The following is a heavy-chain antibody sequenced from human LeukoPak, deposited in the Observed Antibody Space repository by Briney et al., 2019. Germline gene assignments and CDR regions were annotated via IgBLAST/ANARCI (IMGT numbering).Heavy chain of an antibody. D-gene: IGHD3-22*01. CDR2: IYASGSA. CDR3: ARGSWDYDNAFDI. CDR1: GASISDYY. Sequence: SETLSLTCTDSGASISDYYWSWIRQSAGKGLEWTGRIYASGSANYNPSFESRLTMSLDRSKNQFSLRLTSVTAADTALYYCARGSWDYDNAFDIWGQGTMVTVSS. J-gene: IGHJ3*02. V-gene: IGHV4-4*07.